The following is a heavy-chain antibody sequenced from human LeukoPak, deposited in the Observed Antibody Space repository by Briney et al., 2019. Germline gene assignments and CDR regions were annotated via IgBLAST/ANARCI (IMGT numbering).Heavy chain of an antibody. J-gene: IGHJ4*02. CDR3: ARDLRVVITGSFDS. V-gene: IGHV3-20*04. Sequence: PGGSLRLSCAASGFSFDDYGLTWVRQAPGKGLEWVSGINWNGDSTDYADSVKSRFTISRDNAKNSLYLQMNSLRAEDTALYYCARDLRVVITGSFDSWGQGTLVTVSS. CDR1: GFSFDDYG. D-gene: IGHD3-22*01. CDR2: INWNGDST.